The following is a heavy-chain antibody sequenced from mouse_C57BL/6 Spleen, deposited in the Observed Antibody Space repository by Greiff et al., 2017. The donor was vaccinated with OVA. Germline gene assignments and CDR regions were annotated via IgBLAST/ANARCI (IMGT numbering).Heavy chain of an antibody. Sequence: QVHVKQPGAELVKPGASVKLSCKASGYTFTSYWMHWVKQRPGRGLEWIGRIDPNSGGTKYNAKFKSKATLTVDKPSSTAYMQLSSLASEDSAVYYCARLYYDYDGYYFDYWGKGTTLSVSS. CDR3: ARLYYDYDGYYFDY. CDR1: GYTFTSYW. V-gene: IGHV1-72*01. CDR2: IDPNSGGT. D-gene: IGHD2-4*01. J-gene: IGHJ2*01.